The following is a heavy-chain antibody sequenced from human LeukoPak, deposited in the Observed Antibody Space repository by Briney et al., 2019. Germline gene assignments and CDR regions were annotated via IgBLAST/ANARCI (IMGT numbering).Heavy chain of an antibody. J-gene: IGHJ6*02. CDR2: IYPGDSDT. V-gene: IGHV5-51*01. CDR1: GSRFTSNW. D-gene: IGHD4-23*01. Sequence: PGESLKISCKGSGSRFTSNWIAWVRQMPGKGLEWMGIIYPGDSDTRYSPSFQGQVTISADKSISTTYLQWSSLKASDTAMYYCAKEGTMVVRRGYGMDVWGQGTSVTVSS. CDR3: AKEGTMVVRRGYGMDV.